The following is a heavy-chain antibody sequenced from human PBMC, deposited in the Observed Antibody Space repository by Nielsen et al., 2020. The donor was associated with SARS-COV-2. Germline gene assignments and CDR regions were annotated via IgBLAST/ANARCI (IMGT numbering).Heavy chain of an antibody. CDR2: IIGSGGST. D-gene: IGHD6-19*01. V-gene: IGHV3-23*01. CDR1: GFTFSSYA. J-gene: IGHJ6*02. Sequence: GGSLRLSCAASGFTFSSYAMSWVRQAPGKGLLWVSGIIGSGGSTYYADSVKGRFAISRDNSKNTLYLQMNSLGADDTAIYYCTRRVAGGTMDVWGQGTTVTVSS. CDR3: TRRVAGGTMDV.